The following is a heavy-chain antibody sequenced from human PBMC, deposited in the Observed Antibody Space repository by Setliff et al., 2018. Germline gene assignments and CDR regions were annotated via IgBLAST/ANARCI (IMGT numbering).Heavy chain of an antibody. Sequence: GGSLRLSCVVSGFSFSNYGMTWVRQAPGKGPEWISYISTSSGTRYYADSVKGRFTISRDNANQSLYLQMNSLRAEDTAVYYCARLALTGYDSSGYYYALEYYYYMDVWGKGTTVTVSS. D-gene: IGHD3-22*01. CDR3: ARLALTGYDSSGYYYALEYYYYMDV. V-gene: IGHV3-48*01. CDR2: ISTSSGTR. CDR1: GFSFSNYG. J-gene: IGHJ6*03.